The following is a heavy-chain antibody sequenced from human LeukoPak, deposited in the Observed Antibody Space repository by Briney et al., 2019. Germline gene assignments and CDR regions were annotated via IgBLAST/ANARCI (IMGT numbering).Heavy chain of an antibody. CDR1: GGTFSSYA. V-gene: IGHV1-69*05. Sequence: SVKVSCKASGGTFSSYAISWVRQAPGQGLEWMGRIIPIFGTANYAQKFQGRVTITTDESTSTAYMELSSLRSEDTAVYYCAREYYDFWSAPYGKYWYFDLWGRGTLVTVSS. D-gene: IGHD3-3*01. J-gene: IGHJ2*01. CDR3: AREYYDFWSAPYGKYWYFDL. CDR2: IIPIFGTA.